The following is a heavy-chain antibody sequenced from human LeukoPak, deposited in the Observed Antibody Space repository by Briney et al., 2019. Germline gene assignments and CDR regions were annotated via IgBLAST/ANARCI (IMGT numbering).Heavy chain of an antibody. V-gene: IGHV3-48*03. Sequence: GGSLRLSCAASGFTFSSYEMNWVRQAPGKGLEWVSYISSSGSTIYYADSVKGRFTISRDNAKNSLYLQMNSLRAEDTAVYYCAREGGYCYGDSCRYFDYWGQGTLVTVSS. CDR2: ISSSGSTI. CDR1: GFTFSSYE. CDR3: AREGGYCYGDSCRYFDY. J-gene: IGHJ4*02. D-gene: IGHD2-15*01.